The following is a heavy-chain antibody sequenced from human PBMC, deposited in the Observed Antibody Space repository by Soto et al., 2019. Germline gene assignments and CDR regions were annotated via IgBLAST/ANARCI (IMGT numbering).Heavy chain of an antibody. CDR1: GGTFNTFA. CDR2: IIPMFGTA. J-gene: IGHJ4*02. D-gene: IGHD3-22*01. Sequence: QVQLVQSGAEVKKPGSSVKVSCLASGGTFNTFAISWVRQAPGQGLEYMGGIIPMFGTAHYAQKFQGRVTITEDESTRTVYMELSSLRSEDTAVYYCARFSPPRGYYAYWGQGTLVTVSS. V-gene: IGHV1-69*01. CDR3: ARFSPPRGYYAY.